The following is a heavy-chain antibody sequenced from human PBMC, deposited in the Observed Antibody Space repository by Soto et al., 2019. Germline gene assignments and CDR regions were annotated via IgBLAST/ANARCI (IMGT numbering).Heavy chain of an antibody. D-gene: IGHD2-21*02. V-gene: IGHV3-11*01. Sequence: QVQLVESGGGLVKPGGSRRLYCAASGFTFSDYYMSWIRQATGKGLEWVSYISCSGSTIYYADTVKGRFTISRDNAKNSLYLQMHSMRSDDTAVYYSAREHCGGYCRKPHYYYYDGMEVWGQGTKENVFS. CDR3: AREHCGGYCRKPHYYYYDGMEV. J-gene: IGHJ6*02. CDR1: GFTFSDYY. CDR2: ISCSGSTI.